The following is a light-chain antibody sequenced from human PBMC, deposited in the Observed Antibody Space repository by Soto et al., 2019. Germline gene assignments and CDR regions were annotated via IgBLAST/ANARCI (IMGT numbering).Light chain of an antibody. CDR1: SSDVGGYNY. CDR3: SSYTSSSTLPYV. Sequence: QSVLTQPASVSGSPGQSISISCTGTSSDVGGYNYVSWYQQHPGKAPKLMIYEVSNRPSGVSNRFSGSKSGNTASLTISGLQAEDEADYYCSSYTSSSTLPYVFGTGTKVTVX. J-gene: IGLJ1*01. V-gene: IGLV2-14*01. CDR2: EVS.